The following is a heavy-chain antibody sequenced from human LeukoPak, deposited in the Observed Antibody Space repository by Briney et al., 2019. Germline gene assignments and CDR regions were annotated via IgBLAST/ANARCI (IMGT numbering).Heavy chain of an antibody. V-gene: IGHV3-11*04. D-gene: IGHD2-2*02. CDR3: ARVRRDLGYCSSTSCYKYWFDP. CDR1: GFTSSSYW. CDR2: ISSSGSTI. Sequence: GESLKISCAASGFTSSSYWMSWIRQAPGKGLEWVSYISSSGSTIYYADSVKGRFTISRDNAKNSLYLQMNSLRAEDTAVYYCARVRRDLGYCSSTSCYKYWFDPWGQGALVTVSS. J-gene: IGHJ5*02.